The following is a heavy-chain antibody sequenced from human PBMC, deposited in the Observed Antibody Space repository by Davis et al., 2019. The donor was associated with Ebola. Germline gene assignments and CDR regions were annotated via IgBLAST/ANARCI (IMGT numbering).Heavy chain of an antibody. D-gene: IGHD3-22*01. CDR2: ISGSGGST. Sequence: GESLKISCAASGFTFSSYAMSWVRQAPGKGLEWVSAISGSGGSTYYADSVKGRFTISSDNSKNTLSLQMTSLRAEDTAVYYCARRQYYYDSSGYHIGAFDIWGQGTMVTVSS. V-gene: IGHV3-23*01. CDR3: ARRQYYYDSSGYHIGAFDI. J-gene: IGHJ3*02. CDR1: GFTFSSYA.